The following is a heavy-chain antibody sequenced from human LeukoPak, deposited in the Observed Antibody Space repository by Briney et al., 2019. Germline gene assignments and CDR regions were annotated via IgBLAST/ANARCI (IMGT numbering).Heavy chain of an antibody. Sequence: GGALRLSCAVSGFTVSSNYMSWVRQAPGKGREWGSVLYSGGNTYYADSVKGRFPISRDNSRNTLYLQMNGLRAEDTAVYYCARYDGGSGPFDYWGQGTLVTVSS. V-gene: IGHV3-53*01. CDR2: LYSGGNT. D-gene: IGHD3-10*01. J-gene: IGHJ4*02. CDR3: ARYDGGSGPFDY. CDR1: GFTVSSNY.